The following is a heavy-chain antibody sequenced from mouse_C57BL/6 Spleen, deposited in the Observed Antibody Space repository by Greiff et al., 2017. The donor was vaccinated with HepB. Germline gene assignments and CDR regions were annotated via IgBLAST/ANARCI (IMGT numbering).Heavy chain of an antibody. CDR3: TRRGFYYYGSSYVHAMDY. V-gene: IGHV1-15*01. D-gene: IGHD1-1*01. J-gene: IGHJ4*01. Sequence: VKLMESGAELVRPGASVTLSCKASGYTFTDYEMHWVKQTPVHGLEWIGAIDPETGGTAYNQKFKGKAILTADKSSSTAYMELRSLTSEDSAVYYCTRRGFYYYGSSYVHAMDYWGQGTSVTVSS. CDR2: IDPETGGT. CDR1: GYTFTDYE.